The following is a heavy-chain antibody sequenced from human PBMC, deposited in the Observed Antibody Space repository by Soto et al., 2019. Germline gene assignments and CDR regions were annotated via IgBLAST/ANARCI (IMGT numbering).Heavy chain of an antibody. CDR2: IYYSGST. CDR1: GCSISSGDYY. J-gene: IGHJ5*02. Sequence: QVQLQESGPGLVKPSQTLSLTCTVSGCSISSGDYYWSWIRQHPGKGLEWIGYIYYSGSTYYNPSLKSRGTISVDTSKNQFSLKLSSVTAADTAVYYCARWWSGSRQGFDPWGQGTLVTVSS. V-gene: IGHV4-31*03. D-gene: IGHD3-3*01. CDR3: ARWWSGSRQGFDP.